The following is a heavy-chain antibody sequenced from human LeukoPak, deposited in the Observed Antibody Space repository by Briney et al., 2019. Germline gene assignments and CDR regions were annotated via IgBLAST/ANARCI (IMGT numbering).Heavy chain of an antibody. Sequence: PGGSLRLSCVASGFTFGKYWMSWVRQAPGKGLEWVSGISYSGGSTYYADSVKGRFTISRDNSKNTLYLQMNSLRAEDTAIYYCAKGSYWGQGTLVTVSS. CDR3: AKGSY. J-gene: IGHJ4*02. CDR1: GFTFGKYW. CDR2: ISYSGGST. V-gene: IGHV3-23*01.